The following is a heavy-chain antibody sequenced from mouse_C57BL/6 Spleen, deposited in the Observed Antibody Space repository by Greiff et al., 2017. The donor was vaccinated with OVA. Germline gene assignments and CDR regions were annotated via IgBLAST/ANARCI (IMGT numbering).Heavy chain of an antibody. V-gene: IGHV1-5*01. CDR3: ARSGGGYDGDWYFDV. Sequence: EVMLVESGTVLARPGASVKMSCKTSGYTFTSYWMHWVKQRPGQGLEWIGAIYPGNSDTSYNQKFKGKAKLTAVTSASTAYMELSSLTNEDSAVYYCARSGGGYDGDWYFDVWGTGTTVTVSS. CDR2: IYPGNSDT. CDR1: GYTFTSYW. J-gene: IGHJ1*03. D-gene: IGHD2-2*01.